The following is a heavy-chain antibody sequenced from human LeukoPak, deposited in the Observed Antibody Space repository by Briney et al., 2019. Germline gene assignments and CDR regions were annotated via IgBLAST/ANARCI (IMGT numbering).Heavy chain of an antibody. J-gene: IGHJ3*02. V-gene: IGHV1-2*02. CDR2: INPNSGGT. D-gene: IGHD4-17*01. Sequence: ASVKVSCKASGYTFTGYYMHWVRQAPGQGLGWMGWINPNSGGTNYAQKFQGRVTMTRNTSISTAYMELSSLRSEDTAVYYCARVYGVQTEEDAFDIWGQGTMVTVSS. CDR1: GYTFTGYY. CDR3: ARVYGVQTEEDAFDI.